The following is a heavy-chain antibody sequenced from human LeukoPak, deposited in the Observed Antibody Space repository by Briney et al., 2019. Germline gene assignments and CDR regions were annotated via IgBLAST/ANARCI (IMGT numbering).Heavy chain of an antibody. V-gene: IGHV3-30*03. J-gene: IGHJ4*02. CDR1: GFTFSSYG. Sequence: PGGSLRLSCAASGFTFSSYGMHWVRQAPGKGLEWVAVISYDGNNKYYTDSVKGRFTISRDNSKNTLYLQMDSLRAEDTAVYYCARVFSGTYLNYHHFDYWGQGTLVTVSS. D-gene: IGHD1-26*01. CDR3: ARVFSGTYLNYHHFDY. CDR2: ISYDGNNK.